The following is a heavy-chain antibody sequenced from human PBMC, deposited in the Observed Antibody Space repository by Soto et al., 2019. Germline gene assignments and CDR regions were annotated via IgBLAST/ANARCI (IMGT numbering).Heavy chain of an antibody. D-gene: IGHD3-22*01. Sequence: ASVKVSCKASGYTFTSYGISWVRQAPGQGLEWMGWISAYNGNTNYAQKLQGRVTMNTDTSTSTAYMELRSLRSDDTAVYYCAHHYYDSSGHSPGVAFDISGPGPMVTVSS. V-gene: IGHV1-18*04. CDR3: AHHYYDSSGHSPGVAFDI. CDR1: GYTFTSYG. CDR2: ISAYNGNT. J-gene: IGHJ3*02.